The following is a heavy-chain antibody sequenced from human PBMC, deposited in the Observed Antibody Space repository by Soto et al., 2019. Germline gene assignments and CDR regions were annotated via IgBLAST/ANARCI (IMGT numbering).Heavy chain of an antibody. J-gene: IGHJ4*02. CDR2: ISSSSSTI. CDR1: GFTFSSYS. V-gene: IGHV3-48*02. Sequence: PGGSLRLSCAASGFTFSSYSMNWVRQAPGKGLEWVSYISSSSSTIYYADSVKGRFTISRDNAKDSLYLQMNSLRDEDTAVYYCDSAGVDIVDTIPLLDYWGQGTLVTVSS. D-gene: IGHD5-12*01. CDR3: DSAGVDIVDTIPLLDY.